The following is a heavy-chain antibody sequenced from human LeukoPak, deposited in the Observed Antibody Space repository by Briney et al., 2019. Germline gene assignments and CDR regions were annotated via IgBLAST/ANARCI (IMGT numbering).Heavy chain of an antibody. CDR1: GFTFSSYA. V-gene: IGHV3-30-3*01. Sequence: PGRSLRLSCAASGFTFSSYAMHWVRQAPGKGLEWVAVISYDGSNKYYADSVKGRFTISRDNSKNTLYLQMNGLRAEDTAVYYCARGGSGWYGFDYWGQGTLVTVSS. CDR3: ARGGSGWYGFDY. J-gene: IGHJ4*02. D-gene: IGHD6-19*01. CDR2: ISYDGSNK.